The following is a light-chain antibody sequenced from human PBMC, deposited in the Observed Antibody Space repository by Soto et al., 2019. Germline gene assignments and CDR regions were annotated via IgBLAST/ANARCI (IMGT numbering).Light chain of an antibody. CDR2: GAS. J-gene: IGKJ1*01. Sequence: IGVTQSACTLSLSPGERATLSCRASQCVXSNYLAWYQQKPGQAPRLLXDGASTRATGGPDRLSGSGSGTDFTLTISRLEPEDFAVYHCQQYGSVSWTFGQGTKVDIK. CDR1: QCVXSNY. V-gene: IGKV3-20*01. CDR3: QQYGSVSWT.